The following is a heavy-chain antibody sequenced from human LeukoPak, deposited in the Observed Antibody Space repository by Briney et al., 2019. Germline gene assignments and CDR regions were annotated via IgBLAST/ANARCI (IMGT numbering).Heavy chain of an antibody. J-gene: IGHJ3*02. Sequence: PSETLSLTCTVSGYSISSGYYWGWIRQPPGKGLEWIGSIYHSGSTYYNPSLKSRVTMSVDTSKNQFSLRLSSVTAADTAVYYCAREDYDSSGYYYAFDIWGQGTMVTVSS. CDR2: IYHSGST. D-gene: IGHD3-22*01. CDR1: GYSISSGYY. V-gene: IGHV4-38-2*02. CDR3: AREDYDSSGYYYAFDI.